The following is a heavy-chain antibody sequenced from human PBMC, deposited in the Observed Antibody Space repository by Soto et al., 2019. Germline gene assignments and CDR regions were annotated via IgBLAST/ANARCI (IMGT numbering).Heavy chain of an antibody. D-gene: IGHD4-17*01. J-gene: IGHJ6*02. Sequence: QVQLQESGPGLVKPSETLSLTCTVSGGSISSYYWSWIRQPPGKGLEWIGYIYYSGSTNYNPSLKRRVTISVDTSKNQFSLKLSSVTAADTAVYYCARGAGDGDYYYYYYGMDVWGQGTTVTVSS. CDR3: ARGAGDGDYYYYYYGMDV. CDR2: IYYSGST. V-gene: IGHV4-59*01. CDR1: GGSISSYY.